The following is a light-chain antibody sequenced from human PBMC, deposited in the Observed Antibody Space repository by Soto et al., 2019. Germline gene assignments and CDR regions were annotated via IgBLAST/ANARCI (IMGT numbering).Light chain of an antibody. CDR2: DVN. V-gene: IGLV2-11*01. Sequence: QSVLTQPRSVSGSPGQSVTISCTGTSNDVGRFDYVSWYQQHPGKAPKVIIYDVNERPSGGPNRFAGSKSGNTASLTTSGLQADDEADYYCCSYAGSSTPYVFGTGTKVTV. CDR1: SNDVGRFDY. CDR3: CSYAGSSTPYV. J-gene: IGLJ1*01.